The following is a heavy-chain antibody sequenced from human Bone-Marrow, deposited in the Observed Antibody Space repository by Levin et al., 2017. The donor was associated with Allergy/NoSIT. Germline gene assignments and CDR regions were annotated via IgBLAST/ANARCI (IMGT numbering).Heavy chain of an antibody. CDR1: GYTFPSHG. D-gene: IGHD3-16*01. CDR2: INPYNGHT. V-gene: IGHV1-18*01. J-gene: IGHJ4*02. CDR3: ARELEDSLCLRGADF. Sequence: GESLKISCQASGYTFPSHGIRWVRQAPGQGLEWIAWINPYNGHTNYAQNFWDRVTVTTDTSTTTAYMDLRSLTTDDTALYYCARELEDSLCLRGADFWGQGTLVTVSS.